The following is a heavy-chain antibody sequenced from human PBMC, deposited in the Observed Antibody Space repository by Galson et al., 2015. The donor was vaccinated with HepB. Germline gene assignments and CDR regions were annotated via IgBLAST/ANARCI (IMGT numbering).Heavy chain of an antibody. V-gene: IGHV3-23*01. D-gene: IGHD2-15*01. CDR2: ITSSGGNS. CDR3: AKDGIMVANNPYHFHY. CDR1: GFSFTRYA. Sequence: SLRLSCAASGFSFTRYAMTWVRQAPGEGLEWVSSITSSGGNSYYTDSVKGRFTVSRDNSKNTLLLQLNSLRAEDKAMYFCAKDGIMVANNPYHFHYWGQGTLVTVSS. J-gene: IGHJ4*02.